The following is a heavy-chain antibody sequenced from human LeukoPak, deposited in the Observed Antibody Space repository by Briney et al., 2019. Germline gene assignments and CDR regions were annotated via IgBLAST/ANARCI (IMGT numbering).Heavy chain of an antibody. CDR2: IHADGGRT. V-gene: IGHV3-43*02. CDR3: STWAFYHGLDV. CDR1: GFAFADYA. Sequence: GGSLRLSCAASGFAFADYAMHWVRQIPGKGLECVAHIHADGGRTFYADSVKGRFTVSRDNGKNSLFLQMDSLTSDDTALYYCSTWAFYHGLDVWGQGATVSVSS. J-gene: IGHJ6*02. D-gene: IGHD2/OR15-2a*01.